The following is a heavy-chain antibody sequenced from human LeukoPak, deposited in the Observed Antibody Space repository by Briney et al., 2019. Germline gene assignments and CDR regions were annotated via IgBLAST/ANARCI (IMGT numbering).Heavy chain of an antibody. CDR2: IYYSGST. V-gene: IGHV4-59*01. J-gene: IGHJ4*02. CDR1: GGSISSYH. Sequence: PSETLSLTCTVSGGSISSYHWSWIRQPPGKGLEWIGYIYYSGSTNYNPSLKSRVTISVDTSKNQFSLKLNSVTAADTAVYYCAREASYGYVIWDYWGQGTLVTVSS. CDR3: AREASYGYVIWDY. D-gene: IGHD5-18*01.